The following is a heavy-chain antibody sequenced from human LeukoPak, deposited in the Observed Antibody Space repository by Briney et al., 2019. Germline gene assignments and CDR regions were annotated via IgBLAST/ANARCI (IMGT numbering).Heavy chain of an antibody. D-gene: IGHD5-24*01. CDR1: GGSISSGGYY. J-gene: IGHJ3*02. V-gene: IGHV4-31*03. CDR3: ARHGTKMATRITGAFDI. CDR2: IYYSGST. Sequence: SETLSLTCTVSGGSISSGGYYWSWIRQHPGKGLEWIGYIYYSGSTYYNPSLKSRVTISVDTSKNQFSLKLSSVTAADTAVYYCARHGTKMATRITGAFDIWGQGTMVTVSS.